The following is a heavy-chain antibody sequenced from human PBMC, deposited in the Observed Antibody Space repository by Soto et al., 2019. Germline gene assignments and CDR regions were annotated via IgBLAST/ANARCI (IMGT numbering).Heavy chain of an antibody. CDR3: AKDQYYTDYASYFDH. J-gene: IGHJ4*02. CDR2: LSGSDGST. Sequence: EVHLLESGGGLGQPGGSPRLSCAASGFSFSSYAMSWVRQAPGKGLEWVSALSGSDGSTYYADSVKGRFTISRDNSKNTLYMQMNSLRAEDTAVYYCAKDQYYTDYASYFDHWGRGTLVTVSS. V-gene: IGHV3-23*01. D-gene: IGHD3-3*01. CDR1: GFSFSSYA.